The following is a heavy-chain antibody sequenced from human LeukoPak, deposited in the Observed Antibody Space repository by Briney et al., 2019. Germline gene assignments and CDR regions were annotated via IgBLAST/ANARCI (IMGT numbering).Heavy chain of an antibody. Sequence: GRSLRLSCAASGFTFSIYAMHWVRQAPGKGLEWVAVISYDGSNKYYADSVKGRFTISRDNSKNTLYLQMNSLRAEDTAVYYCAREGIAVALDYWGQGTLVTVSS. CDR3: AREGIAVALDY. D-gene: IGHD6-19*01. J-gene: IGHJ4*02. CDR2: ISYDGSNK. CDR1: GFTFSIYA. V-gene: IGHV3-30*04.